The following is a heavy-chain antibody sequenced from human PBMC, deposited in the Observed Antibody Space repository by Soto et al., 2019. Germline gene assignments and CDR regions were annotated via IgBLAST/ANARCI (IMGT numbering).Heavy chain of an antibody. CDR2: ITGSGSST. CDR3: AKDSGNYSPYFEY. CDR1: GFTFNNYA. V-gene: IGHV3-23*01. D-gene: IGHD1-26*01. Sequence: GGSLRLSCAASGFTFNNYAMTWVRQAPGKGLEWVSAITGSGSSTYYADSVKGRFTISRDNSKNTLYLEMNSLRAEDTAVYYCAKDSGNYSPYFEYWGQESLVTVAS. J-gene: IGHJ4*02.